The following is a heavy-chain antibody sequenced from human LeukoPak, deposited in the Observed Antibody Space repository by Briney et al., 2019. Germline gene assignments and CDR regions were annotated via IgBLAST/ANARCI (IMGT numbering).Heavy chain of an antibody. CDR2: ISYDGSNK. V-gene: IGHV3-30*03. Sequence: GGSLRLSCAASGFTFNSYGMHWVRQAPGKGLEWVAVISYDGSNKYYADSVKGRFAISRDNSKNTLYLQMNTLRAEDTAVYYCARERCSGGSCFLDYWGQGTLVTVSS. J-gene: IGHJ4*02. CDR3: ARERCSGGSCFLDY. D-gene: IGHD2-15*01. CDR1: GFTFNSYG.